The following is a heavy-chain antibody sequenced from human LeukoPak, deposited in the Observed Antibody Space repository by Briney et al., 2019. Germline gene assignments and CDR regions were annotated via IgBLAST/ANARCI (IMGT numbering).Heavy chain of an antibody. Sequence: PGKSLRLSCAASGFTFSNYGMHWVRQAPGKGLEWVAVISYDGSNKYYADSVKGRFTISRDNSKNTLYLQMNSLRAEDTAVYYCAKDSPPQYSSGWNNFDYWGQGTLVTVSS. CDR1: GFTFSNYG. D-gene: IGHD6-19*01. V-gene: IGHV3-30*18. J-gene: IGHJ4*02. CDR2: ISYDGSNK. CDR3: AKDSPPQYSSGWNNFDY.